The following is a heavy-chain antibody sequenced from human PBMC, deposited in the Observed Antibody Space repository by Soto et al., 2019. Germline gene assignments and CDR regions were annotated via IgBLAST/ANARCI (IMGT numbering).Heavy chain of an antibody. D-gene: IGHD3-10*01. CDR1: GGSFSGYY. J-gene: IGHJ6*02. Sequence: LSLTCAVYGGSFSGYYWSWIRQPPGKGLEWIGEINHSGSTNYNPSLKSRVTISVDTSKNQFSLKLSSVTAADTAVYYCARVLSYGSGSYYNPHYYYYGMDVWGQGTTVTVSS. V-gene: IGHV4-34*01. CDR3: ARVLSYGSGSYYNPHYYYYGMDV. CDR2: INHSGST.